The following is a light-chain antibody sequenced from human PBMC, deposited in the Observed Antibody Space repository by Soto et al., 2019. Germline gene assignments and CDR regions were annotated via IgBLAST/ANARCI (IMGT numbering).Light chain of an antibody. CDR2: DAS. V-gene: IGKV1-5*01. Sequence: DIQMTQSPSTLSASTGDRVTITCRASESIRTWLAWYQHKPGKAPKFLIYDASSLESGVPSRFSGSGSGTEFTLTISNLQPDDFATYFCQQYHNYPRTFGQGTKVDIK. CDR1: ESIRTW. CDR3: QQYHNYPRT. J-gene: IGKJ1*01.